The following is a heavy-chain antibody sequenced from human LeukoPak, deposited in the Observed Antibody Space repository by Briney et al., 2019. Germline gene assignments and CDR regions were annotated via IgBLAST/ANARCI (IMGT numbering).Heavy chain of an antibody. Sequence: SVKVSCKASGGTFSSYAVSWVRQAPGQGLEWMGGIIPIFGTANYAQKFQGRVTITADESTSTAYMELSSLRSEDTAVYYCARDVAVAGTGFYYFDYWGQGTLVTVSS. CDR2: IIPIFGTA. CDR3: ARDVAVAGTGFYYFDY. J-gene: IGHJ4*02. V-gene: IGHV1-69*13. D-gene: IGHD6-19*01. CDR1: GGTFSSYA.